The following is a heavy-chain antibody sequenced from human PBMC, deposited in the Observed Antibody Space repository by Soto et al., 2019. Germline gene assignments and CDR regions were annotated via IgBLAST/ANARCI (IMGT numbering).Heavy chain of an antibody. V-gene: IGHV1-46*01. CDR3: ARDALGYCSGGSCYVPPYGMDV. J-gene: IGHJ6*02. CDR1: GYTFTSYY. D-gene: IGHD2-15*01. Sequence: ASVKVSCKASGYTFTSYYMHWVRQAPGQGLEWMGIINPSGGSTSYAQKFQGRDTMTRDTSTSTVYMELSSLRSEDTAVYYCARDALGYCSGGSCYVPPYGMDVWGQ. CDR2: INPSGGST.